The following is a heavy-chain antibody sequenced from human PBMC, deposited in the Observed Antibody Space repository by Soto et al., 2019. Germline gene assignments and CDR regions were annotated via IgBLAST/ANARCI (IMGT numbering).Heavy chain of an antibody. CDR1: GYDFNSYS. V-gene: IGHV1-3*01. D-gene: IGHD4-17*01. CDR3: ARSSVTIDGLDV. CDR2: INGGIGNT. J-gene: IGHJ4*01. Sequence: QVRLEQSRAEVKEPGASVKISCKASGYDFNSYSIHWFRQAPGQRPEYMGRINGGIGNTIFSQKFQDRLTIARDTSASAMYMELSSLTSDDTGVYYCARSSVTIDGLDVWGHGTLVIVSS.